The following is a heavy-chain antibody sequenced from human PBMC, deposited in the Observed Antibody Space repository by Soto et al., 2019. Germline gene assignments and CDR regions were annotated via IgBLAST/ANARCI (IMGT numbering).Heavy chain of an antibody. J-gene: IGHJ3*02. CDR2: INPNSGGT. Sequence: ASVKVSCKASGYTFTGYYMHWVRQAPGQGLEWMGWINPNSGGTNYAQKFQGWVTMTRDTSISTAYMELSRLRSDDTAVYYCARRYSAVAGGHDAFEIWGQGTMVTVSS. V-gene: IGHV1-2*04. CDR1: GYTFTGYY. CDR3: ARRYSAVAGGHDAFEI. D-gene: IGHD6-19*01.